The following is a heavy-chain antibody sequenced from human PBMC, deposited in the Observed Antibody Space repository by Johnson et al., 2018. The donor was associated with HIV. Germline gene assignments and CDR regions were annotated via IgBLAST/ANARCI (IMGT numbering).Heavy chain of an antibody. Sequence: MLLVESGGGLVKPGGSLRLSCAASGFTFSSYAMSWVRQAPGKGLEWVSAISGSGGSTYYADSVKGRFTISRDNSNNTLYLQMNSLRVEDTALYLCARGRVSMKVVDLRGGGFDFWGQGTKVTVSS. CDR2: ISGSGGST. V-gene: IGHV3-23*04. D-gene: IGHD3-22*01. J-gene: IGHJ3*01. CDR3: ARGRVSMKVVDLRGGGFDF. CDR1: GFTFSSYA.